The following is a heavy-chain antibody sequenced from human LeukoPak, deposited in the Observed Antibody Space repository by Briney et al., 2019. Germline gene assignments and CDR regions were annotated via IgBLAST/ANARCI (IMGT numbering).Heavy chain of an antibody. Sequence: GGSLRLSCTASGFTFSDYYMSWIRQAPGKGLEWVSYISSSGSTIYYADSVKGRFTISRDNAKNSLYLQMNSLRAEDTAVYYCARVAYCSSTSCYPSYYYYYYYMDVWGKGTTVTVSS. CDR2: ISSSGSTI. J-gene: IGHJ6*03. CDR3: ARVAYCSSTSCYPSYYYYYYYMDV. D-gene: IGHD2-2*01. CDR1: GFTFSDYY. V-gene: IGHV3-11*01.